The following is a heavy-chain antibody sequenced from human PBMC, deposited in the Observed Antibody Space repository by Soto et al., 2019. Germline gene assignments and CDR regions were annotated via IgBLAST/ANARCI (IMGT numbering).Heavy chain of an antibody. Sequence: QVQLVESGGGVVQPGRSLRLSCAASGFTFSSYGMHWVRQAPGKGLEWVAVIWYDGSNKYYADSVKGRFTISRDNSKNTLYLQMNSLRAEDTAVYYCARDPGHQYYYYYGMDVWGQGTTVTVSS. D-gene: IGHD2-2*01. CDR3: ARDPGHQYYYYYGMDV. CDR2: IWYDGSNK. CDR1: GFTFSSYG. J-gene: IGHJ6*02. V-gene: IGHV3-33*01.